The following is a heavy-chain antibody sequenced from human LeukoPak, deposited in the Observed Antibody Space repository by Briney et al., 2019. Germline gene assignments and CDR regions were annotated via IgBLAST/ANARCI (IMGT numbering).Heavy chain of an antibody. CDR3: ARVGDSSGYYYVGAFDI. CDR2: IYYSGST. D-gene: IGHD3-22*01. Sequence: SETLTLTCTVSGGSISSSSYYWGWIRQPPGKGLEWIGSIYYSGSTYYNPSLKSRVTISVDTSKNQFSLKLSSVTAADTAVYYCARVGDSSGYYYVGAFDIWGQGTMVTVSS. CDR1: GGSISSSSYY. J-gene: IGHJ3*02. V-gene: IGHV4-39*07.